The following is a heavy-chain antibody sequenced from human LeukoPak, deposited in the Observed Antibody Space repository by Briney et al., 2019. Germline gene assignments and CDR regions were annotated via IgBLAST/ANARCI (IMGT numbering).Heavy chain of an antibody. D-gene: IGHD2-8*02. CDR1: GFTFSAYG. J-gene: IGHJ4*02. CDR3: AKFRGRTGYYFDY. V-gene: IGHV3-23*01. CDR2: ISGSGGST. Sequence: GGSLRLSCAASGFTFSAYGMSWVRQAPGKGLEWVSAISGSGGSTYYADSVKGRFTISRDNSKNTLYLQMNSLRAEDTAVYYCAKFRGRTGYYFDYWGQGTLVTVSS.